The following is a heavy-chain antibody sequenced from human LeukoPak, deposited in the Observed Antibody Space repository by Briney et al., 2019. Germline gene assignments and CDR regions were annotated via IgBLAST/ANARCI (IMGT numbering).Heavy chain of an antibody. CDR3: ARGEGTTVTKIDY. D-gene: IGHD4-17*01. V-gene: IGHV4-59*01. CDR2: IYYSGST. CDR1: GGSISSYY. Sequence: SSETLSLTCTVSGGSISSYYWSWIRQPPGKGLEWIGYIYYSGSTNYNPSLKSRVTISVDTSKNQFSLKLSSVTAADTAVYYCARGEGTTVTKIDYWGQGTLVTVSS. J-gene: IGHJ4*02.